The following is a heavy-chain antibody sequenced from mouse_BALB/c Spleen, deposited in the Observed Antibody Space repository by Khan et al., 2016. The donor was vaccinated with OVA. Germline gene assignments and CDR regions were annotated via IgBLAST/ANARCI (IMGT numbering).Heavy chain of an antibody. V-gene: IGHV1-7*01. CDR1: GYTFINYW. Sequence: QVQLKQSGAELAKPGASVKMSCKASGYTFINYWILWVKQRPGKGLEWIGYINPSTGYTEYNQNFKDKATLTADKSSSTAYMQLSSLTSEDSAVYYCARRGQRWDFDYWGQGTTLTVSS. D-gene: IGHD1-1*01. CDR2: INPSTGYT. CDR3: ARRGQRWDFDY. J-gene: IGHJ2*01.